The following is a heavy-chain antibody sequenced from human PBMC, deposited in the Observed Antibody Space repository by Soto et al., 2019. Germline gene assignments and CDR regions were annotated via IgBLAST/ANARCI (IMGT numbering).Heavy chain of an antibody. CDR3: ARGSLQLSLRFDY. D-gene: IGHD5-18*01. J-gene: IGHJ4*02. CDR2: IIPIFGTA. V-gene: IGHV1-69*13. CDR1: GGTFSSYT. Sequence: SGKVSCKASGGTFSSYTISWVRQAPGQGLEWMGGIIPIFGTANYAQKFQGRVTITADESTSTAYMELSSLRSEDTAMYYCARGSLQLSLRFDYWGQGTLVTVSS.